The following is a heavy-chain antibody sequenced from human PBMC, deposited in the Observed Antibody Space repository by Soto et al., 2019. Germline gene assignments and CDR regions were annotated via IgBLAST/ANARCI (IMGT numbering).Heavy chain of an antibody. CDR1: GGSVSSGSYY. CDR2: IYYSGST. D-gene: IGHD6-19*01. V-gene: IGHV4-61*01. J-gene: IGHJ6*02. CDR3: AGGVEGWYQGRYYYGMDV. Sequence: QVQLQESGPGLVKPSETLSLTCTVSGGSVSSGSYYWSWIRQPPGKGLEWIGYIYYSGSTNYNPSLESRVTLSVDPSTNQFSLKPSSVPAADTAVDSWAGGVEGWYQGRYYYGMDVCGQGTTVTVSS.